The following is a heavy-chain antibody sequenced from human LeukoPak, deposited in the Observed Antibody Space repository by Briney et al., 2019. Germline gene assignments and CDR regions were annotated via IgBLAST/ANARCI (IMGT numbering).Heavy chain of an antibody. Sequence: GGSLRLPCAASGFTFSTYSMNWVRQAPGKGREWVSSITGSSSCIYYADSVKGRFTISRDNARNSLHLQMNSLRAEDTAVYYCARFWNDGLYFGRGLYFDYWGQGTLVTVSS. D-gene: IGHD1-1*01. CDR1: GFTFSTYS. V-gene: IGHV3-21*01. CDR2: ITGSSSCI. CDR3: ARFWNDGLYFGRGLYFDY. J-gene: IGHJ4*02.